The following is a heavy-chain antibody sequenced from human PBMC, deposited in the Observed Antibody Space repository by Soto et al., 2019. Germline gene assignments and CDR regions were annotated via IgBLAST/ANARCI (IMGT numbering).Heavy chain of an antibody. CDR1: GGSISSSSYY. CDR2: IYYSGST. Sequence: QLQLQESGPGLVKPSETLSLTCTVSGGSISSSSYYWGWIRQPPGKGLEWIGSIYYSGSTYYNPSLKSRVTISVDTSKNQFSLKLSSVTAADTAVYYCARHKLASHKDTASWFDPWGQGTLVTVSS. J-gene: IGHJ5*02. D-gene: IGHD5-18*01. CDR3: ARHKLASHKDTASWFDP. V-gene: IGHV4-39*01.